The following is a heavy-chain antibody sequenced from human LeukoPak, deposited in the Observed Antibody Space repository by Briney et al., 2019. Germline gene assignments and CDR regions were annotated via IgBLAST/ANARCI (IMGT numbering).Heavy chain of an antibody. J-gene: IGHJ3*01. CDR3: AKVRGYGDYVDAFDL. D-gene: IGHD4-17*01. V-gene: IGHV3-30*18. Sequence: GGSLRLSCAASGFTFSNYGMHWVRQAPGKGLEWVAVMSYHGSNEYYADSVKGRFTISRDSSKNTVYLQMNSLRAEDTAVYYCAKVRGYGDYVDAFDLWGLGTMVTVSS. CDR2: MSYHGSNE. CDR1: GFTFSNYG.